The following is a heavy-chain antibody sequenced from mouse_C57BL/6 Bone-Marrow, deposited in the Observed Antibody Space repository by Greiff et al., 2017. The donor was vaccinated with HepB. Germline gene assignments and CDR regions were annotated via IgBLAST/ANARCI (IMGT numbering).Heavy chain of an antibody. Sequence: DVQLVESEGGLVQPGSSMKLSCTASGFTFSDYYMAWVRQVPEKGLEWVANINYDGSSTYYLDSLKSRFIISRDNAKNILYLQMSSLKSEDTATYYCARDGDYYGPFAYWGQGTLVTVSA. J-gene: IGHJ3*01. CDR1: GFTFSDYY. D-gene: IGHD1-1*01. V-gene: IGHV5-16*01. CDR3: ARDGDYYGPFAY. CDR2: INYDGSST.